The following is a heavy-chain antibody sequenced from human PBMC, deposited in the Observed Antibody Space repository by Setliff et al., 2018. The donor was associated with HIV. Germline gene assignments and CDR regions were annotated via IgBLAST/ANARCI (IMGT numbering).Heavy chain of an antibody. J-gene: IGHJ6*03. D-gene: IGHD1-1*01. Sequence: GASVKVSCKTTGGTFNIFSITWVRQAPGQGLEWMGGIIPILGPANYAQKFQGRVTITADKSTSTAYMELSSLRSEDTAVYYCARNPQPTGTPDYYYYYYMDVWGKGTTVTVSS. CDR2: IIPILGPA. V-gene: IGHV1-69*10. CDR3: ARNPQPTGTPDYYYYYYMDV. CDR1: GGTFNIFS.